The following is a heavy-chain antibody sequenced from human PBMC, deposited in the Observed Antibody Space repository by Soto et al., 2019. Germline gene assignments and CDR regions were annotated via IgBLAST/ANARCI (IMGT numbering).Heavy chain of an antibody. CDR2: IYYSGST. CDR1: GGSISSGGYY. V-gene: IGHV4-31*03. D-gene: IGHD3-10*01. J-gene: IGHJ5*02. Sequence: SETLSLTCTVSGGSISSGGYYWSWIRQHPGKGLEWIGYIYYSGSTYYNPSLKSRVTISVDTSKNQFSLKLSSVTAADTAVYYCARVGGIWFGELLSFWFDPWGQGTLVTVSS. CDR3: ARVGGIWFGELLSFWFDP.